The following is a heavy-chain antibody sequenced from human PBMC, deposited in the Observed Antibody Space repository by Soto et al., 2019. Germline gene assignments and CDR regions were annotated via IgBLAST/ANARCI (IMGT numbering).Heavy chain of an antibody. CDR1: GGSVSSGSYY. J-gene: IGHJ5*02. D-gene: IGHD4-17*01. Sequence: ETLSLTCTVSGGSVSSGSYYWSWIRQPPGKGLEWIGYIYYSGSTNYNPSLKSRVTISVDTSKNQFSLKLSSVTAADTAVYYCARHDDYGDYNNWFDPWGQGTLVTVSS. V-gene: IGHV4-61*01. CDR2: IYYSGST. CDR3: ARHDDYGDYNNWFDP.